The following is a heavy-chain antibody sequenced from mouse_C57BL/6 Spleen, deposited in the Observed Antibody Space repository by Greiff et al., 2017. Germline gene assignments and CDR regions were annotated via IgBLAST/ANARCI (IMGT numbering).Heavy chain of an antibody. Sequence: QVQLQKPGAELVRPGSSVKLSCKASGYTFTSYWMHWVKQRPIQGLEWIGNIDPSDSETHYNQKFKDKATLTVDKSSSTAYMQLSSLTSEDSAVYYCARLGDGYDYYFDYWGQGTTLTVSS. D-gene: IGHD2-4*01. CDR3: ARLGDGYDYYFDY. J-gene: IGHJ2*01. V-gene: IGHV1-52*01. CDR1: GYTFTSYW. CDR2: IDPSDSET.